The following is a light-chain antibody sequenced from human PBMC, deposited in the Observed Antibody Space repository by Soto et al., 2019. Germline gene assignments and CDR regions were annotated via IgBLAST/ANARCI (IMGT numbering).Light chain of an antibody. Sequence: QSALTQPASVSGSPGQSITISCTGTRSDVGGYNYVSWFQQHPGKAPKLMIYDVGYRPSGVSDRFSGSKSGNTASLTISGLQAEDEADYYCSSYTTYNTLIFGGGTKLTVL. J-gene: IGLJ2*01. CDR2: DVG. V-gene: IGLV2-14*03. CDR1: RSDVGGYNY. CDR3: SSYTTYNTLI.